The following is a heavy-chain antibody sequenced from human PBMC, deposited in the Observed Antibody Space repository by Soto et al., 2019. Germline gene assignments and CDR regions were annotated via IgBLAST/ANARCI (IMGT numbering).Heavy chain of an antibody. D-gene: IGHD1-1*01. Sequence: QVQLQESGPGLVKPSQTLSLTCTVSGGSISSGDYYWSWIRQPPGKGMEWIGYIYYSGSTYYNPSLKRRVTISVDTSKNQFSLKLSSVTAADTAVYYCARVSGNKMGGYFDLWGRGTLVTVSS. V-gene: IGHV4-30-4*01. CDR2: IYYSGST. CDR1: GGSISSGDYY. CDR3: ARVSGNKMGGYFDL. J-gene: IGHJ2*01.